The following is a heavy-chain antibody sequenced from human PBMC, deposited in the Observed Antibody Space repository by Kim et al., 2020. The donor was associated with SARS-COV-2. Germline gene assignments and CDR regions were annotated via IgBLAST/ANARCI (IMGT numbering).Heavy chain of an antibody. J-gene: IGHJ6*02. Sequence: GESLKISCKGSGYSFTSYWIGWVRQMPGKGLEWMGIIYPGDSDTRYGPSFQGQVTISADKSISTAYLQWSSLKASDTAMYYCARLTGSSSWGGYYYYGMDVWGQGTTVTVSS. CDR3: ARLTGSSSWGGYYYYGMDV. CDR2: IYPGDSDT. V-gene: IGHV5-51*01. D-gene: IGHD6-6*01. CDR1: GYSFTSYW.